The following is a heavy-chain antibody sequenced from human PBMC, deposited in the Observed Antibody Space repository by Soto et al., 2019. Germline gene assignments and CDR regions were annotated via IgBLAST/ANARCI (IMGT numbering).Heavy chain of an antibody. V-gene: IGHV4-59*08. J-gene: IGHJ5*02. Sequence: QVQLQESGPGLVKPSETLSLTCTVSGGSISSYYCSWIRQPPGKGLEWIGYIYYSGSTNYNPSLKIRVTIPVDTSKNQFSLKRSSVPAADTAVYHCATSSSGGWFDPWGQGTLVTVSS. CDR2: IYYSGST. CDR3: ATSSSGGWFDP. CDR1: GGSISSYY. D-gene: IGHD6-13*01.